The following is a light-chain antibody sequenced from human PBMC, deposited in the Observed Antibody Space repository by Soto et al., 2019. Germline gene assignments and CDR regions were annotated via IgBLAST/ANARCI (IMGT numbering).Light chain of an antibody. CDR3: QQCGKSPWT. CDR1: QSVGSNY. CDR2: GAS. J-gene: IGKJ1*01. V-gene: IGKV3-20*01. Sequence: EIVLTQSPGTLSLSPGERATLYCRASQSVGSNYLAWYQQKPGQAPRVLIYGASSRATGIPDRFSGSGSGADFTLTISRLEPEDFAVYYCQQCGKSPWTFGQGTKVDIK.